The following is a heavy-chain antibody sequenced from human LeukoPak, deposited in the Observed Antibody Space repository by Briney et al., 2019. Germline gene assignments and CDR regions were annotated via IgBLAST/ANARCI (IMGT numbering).Heavy chain of an antibody. J-gene: IGHJ4*02. CDR1: GFIFSSYG. V-gene: IGHV3-30*02. CDR3: AKDLTTVTSQGDY. Sequence: GGSLRLSCAASGFIFSSYGMHWVRQAPGKGLEWVAFIRYDGSNKYYADSVKGRFTLSRDNSKNTLSLQMNSLRPKDTAMYYCAKDLTTVTSQGDYWGQGTLVTVSS. CDR2: IRYDGSNK. D-gene: IGHD4-17*01.